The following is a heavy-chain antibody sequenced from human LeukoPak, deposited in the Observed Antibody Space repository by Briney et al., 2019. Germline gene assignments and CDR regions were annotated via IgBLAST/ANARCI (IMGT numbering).Heavy chain of an antibody. V-gene: IGHV3-23*01. J-gene: IGHJ3*02. D-gene: IGHD6-13*01. CDR2: ISDSGSRT. CDR1: GFSFSMYS. Sequence: GGSLRLSCAASGFSFSMYSMSWIRQAPGKGLEWVSAISDSGSRTYYADSVKGRFTISRDNSKNTLSLQMNSLRAEDTAVYYCAKELKTVAGGTVGFDIWGQGTMVTVSS. CDR3: AKELKTVAGGTVGFDI.